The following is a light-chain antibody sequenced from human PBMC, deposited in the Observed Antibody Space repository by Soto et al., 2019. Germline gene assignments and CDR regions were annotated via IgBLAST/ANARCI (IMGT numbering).Light chain of an antibody. CDR1: SSDIGVYDF. CDR3: SSSTTSTTRV. Sequence: QSALTQPASVSGSPGQSITISCTGTSSDIGVYDFVSWYQQHPGRAPKLLIYDVTNRPSGISDRFSGSKSGNTASLTISGLQPADEADYYCSSSTTSTTRVFGGGTKLTVL. V-gene: IGLV2-14*01. CDR2: DVT. J-gene: IGLJ3*02.